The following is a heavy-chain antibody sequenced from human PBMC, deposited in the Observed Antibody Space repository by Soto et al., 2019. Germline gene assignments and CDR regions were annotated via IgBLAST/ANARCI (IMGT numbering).Heavy chain of an antibody. D-gene: IGHD5-12*01. CDR2: IYYSGST. Sequence: PSETLSLTCTVSGGSISSYYWSWIRQPPGKGLEWIGYIYYSGSTNYNPSLKSRVTISVDTSKNQFSLKLSSVTAADTAVYYCARDRHSGYDLDYWGQGTRVTVSS. CDR1: GGSISSYY. CDR3: ARDRHSGYDLDY. V-gene: IGHV4-59*01. J-gene: IGHJ4*02.